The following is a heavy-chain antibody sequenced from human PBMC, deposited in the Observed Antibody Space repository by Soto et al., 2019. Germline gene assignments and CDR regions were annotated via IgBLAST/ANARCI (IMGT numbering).Heavy chain of an antibody. D-gene: IGHD3-22*01. V-gene: IGHV1-3*01. CDR2: INAGNGNT. CDR1: GYTFTCYA. J-gene: IGHJ5*01. Sequence: GASVKVSCKASGYTFTCYAMHCVRQAPGQRLEWMGWINAGNGNTKYSQKFQGRVTITRDTSASTAYMELSSLRSEDTAVYYCARVVVITTNRWFDSWGQGTLVTVSS. CDR3: ARVVVITTNRWFDS.